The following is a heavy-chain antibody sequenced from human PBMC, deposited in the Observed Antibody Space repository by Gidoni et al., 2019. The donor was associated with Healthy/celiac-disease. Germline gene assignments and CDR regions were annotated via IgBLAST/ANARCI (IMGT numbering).Heavy chain of an antibody. D-gene: IGHD6-13*01. V-gene: IGHV4-34*01. Sequence: QVQLQQWGAGLLKPSETLSLTCAVYGGSFSGYYWSWIRQPPGKGLEWIGEINHSGSTTYTPSLKSRVTISVDTSKNQFSLKLSSVTAADTAVYYCARGEAAAGFDYWGQGTLVTVSS. J-gene: IGHJ4*02. CDR3: ARGEAAAGFDY. CDR1: GGSFSGYY. CDR2: INHSGST.